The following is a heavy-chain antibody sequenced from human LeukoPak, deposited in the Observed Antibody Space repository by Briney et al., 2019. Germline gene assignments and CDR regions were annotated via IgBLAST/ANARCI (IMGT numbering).Heavy chain of an antibody. CDR2: IDGSSSRT. V-gene: IGHV3-11*03. CDR1: GFIFSDYY. CDR3: ARRGTDYCTPSSCHPNWFAP. D-gene: IGHD4-11*01. Sequence: PGGSLRLSCVASGFIFSDYYMSWMRQAPGKGLEWLSYIDGSSSRTNYADSVKGRFTISRDNVKNSLYLQMNSLRAEDTAVYFCARRGTDYCTPSSCHPNWFAPWGQGTQVTVSS. J-gene: IGHJ5*02.